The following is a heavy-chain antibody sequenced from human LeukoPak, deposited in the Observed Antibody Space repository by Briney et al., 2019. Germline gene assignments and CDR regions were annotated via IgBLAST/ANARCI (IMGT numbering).Heavy chain of an antibody. J-gene: IGHJ4*02. CDR3: AKDGAKDDRTGSLGHYFDY. V-gene: IGHV3-23*01. Sequence: GGSLRLYCAASGFTFSSYAMNCVRQVPETGLEWASAISGRSGNANYADSVKGRFTVSRDNSKNTLYLQMISLRAEDTALYYCAKDGAKDDRTGSLGHYFDYWGQGILVIVSS. D-gene: IGHD3-22*01. CDR1: GFTFSSYA. CDR2: ISGRSGNA.